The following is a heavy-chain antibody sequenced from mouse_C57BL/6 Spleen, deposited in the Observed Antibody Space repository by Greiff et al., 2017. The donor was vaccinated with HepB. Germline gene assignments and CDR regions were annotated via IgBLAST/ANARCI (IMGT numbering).Heavy chain of an antibody. V-gene: IGHV1-22*01. CDR1: GYTFTDYN. Sequence: VQLKESGPELVKPGASVKMSCKASGYTFTDYNMHWVKQSHGKSLEWIGYINPNNGGTSYNQKFKGKATLTVNKSSSTAYMELRSLTSEDSAVYYCASSGYPFDYWGQGTTLTVSS. CDR3: ASSGYPFDY. CDR2: INPNNGGT. J-gene: IGHJ2*01. D-gene: IGHD3-2*02.